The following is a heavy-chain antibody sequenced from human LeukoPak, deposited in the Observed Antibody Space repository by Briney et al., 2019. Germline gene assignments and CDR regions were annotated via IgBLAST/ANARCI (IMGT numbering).Heavy chain of an antibody. CDR1: GGSIRSYY. CDR3: ARDYSTSFLYFDL. CDR2: VYHTGST. Sequence: SETLSLTCSVSGGSIRSYYWAWIRQPHGKGLEWIGHVYHTGSTNSNPSLKSRVTISIDTSKNQFSLRLSSVTAADTAVYFCARDYSTSFLYFDLWGRGTLVTVSS. J-gene: IGHJ2*01. V-gene: IGHV4-59*01. D-gene: IGHD2-2*01.